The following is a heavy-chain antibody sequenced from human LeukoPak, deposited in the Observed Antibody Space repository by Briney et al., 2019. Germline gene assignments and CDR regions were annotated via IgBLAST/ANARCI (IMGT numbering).Heavy chain of an antibody. V-gene: IGHV1-18*01. Sequence: WASVKVSCKASGYTFTSYGISWVRQAPGQGLEWMGWISAYNGNTNYAQKFQGRVTMTTDTSTSTAYMELRSLRSDDTAVYYCARDGLYDYYGSGSYYNRFDYWGQGTLVTVSS. CDR2: ISAYNGNT. J-gene: IGHJ4*02. CDR1: GYTFTSYG. D-gene: IGHD3-10*01. CDR3: ARDGLYDYYGSGSYYNRFDY.